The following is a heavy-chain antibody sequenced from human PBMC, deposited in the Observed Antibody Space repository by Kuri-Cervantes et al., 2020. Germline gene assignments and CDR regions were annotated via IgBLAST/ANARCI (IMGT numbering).Heavy chain of an antibody. CDR2: ITGSGGST. CDR1: GFTFSSYA. CDR3: EKDNRGSTVRAFDI. Sequence: GGSLRLSCAASGFTFSSYAMTWVRQAPGKGLEWVSAITGSGGSTYYADSVRGRFTISRDNSKNTLSLQMSSLRAGNTAVYYCEKDNRGSTVRAFDIWGQGTMVTVSS. V-gene: IGHV3-23*01. D-gene: IGHD4-17*01. J-gene: IGHJ3*02.